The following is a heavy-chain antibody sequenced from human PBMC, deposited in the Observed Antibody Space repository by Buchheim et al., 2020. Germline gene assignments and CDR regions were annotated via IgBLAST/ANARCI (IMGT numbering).Heavy chain of an antibody. D-gene: IGHD2-2*01. CDR2: ISYDGSNK. CDR1: GFSFSSYG. CDR3: AKLAVVVHSRDI. J-gene: IGHJ3*02. V-gene: IGHV3-30*18. Sequence: QEQLVESGGGVVQPGRSLRLSCAASGFSFSSYGMHWARQAPGKGLEWVAVISYDGSNKYYADSVKGRFTISRDNSKNTLYLQMNSLRAEDTAVYYCAKLAVVVHSRDIWGQGT.